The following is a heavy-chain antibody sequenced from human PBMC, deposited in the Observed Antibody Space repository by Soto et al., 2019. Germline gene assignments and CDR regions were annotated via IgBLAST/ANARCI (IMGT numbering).Heavy chain of an antibody. CDR2: ISSSSSYI. CDR1: GFTFSSYS. D-gene: IGHD1-26*01. V-gene: IGHV3-21*01. J-gene: IGHJ4*02. Sequence: PGGSRRLSCAASGFTFSSYSMNWVRQAPGKGLGWVSSISSSSSYIYYADSVKGRFTISRDNAKNSLYLQMNSLRAEDTAVYYCAREGDGVGDGYNPQTNFDYWGQGTLVTVSS. CDR3: AREGDGVGDGYNPQTNFDY.